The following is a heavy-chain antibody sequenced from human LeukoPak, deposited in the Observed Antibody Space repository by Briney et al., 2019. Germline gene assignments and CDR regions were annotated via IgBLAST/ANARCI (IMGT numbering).Heavy chain of an antibody. CDR3: ARKRSVTDYYFDF. V-gene: IGHV3-23*01. J-gene: IGHJ4*02. CDR1: GFTFSNYA. Sequence: PGGSLRLSCTASGFTFSNYAMRWVRQAPGKGLERVSSISDDGAAKRYADSVKGRFTVSRDNSENTLYLKMNSLRAEDTAEYYCARKRSVTDYYFDFWGQGTLVTVSS. CDR2: ISDDGAAK. D-gene: IGHD3-3*01.